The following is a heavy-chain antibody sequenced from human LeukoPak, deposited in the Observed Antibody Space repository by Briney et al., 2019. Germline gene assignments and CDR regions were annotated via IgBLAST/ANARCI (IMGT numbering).Heavy chain of an antibody. CDR3: VSHGSGIFYKTLSY. Sequence: GESLKISCKGSGPTFNTYWIGWIRQVPGRGLEWMGVIYPGDSETRYSPSFQGQVTISADKSTNTAYLQWGSLKASDTAMYYCVSHGSGIFYKTLSYWGQGTLVTVSS. D-gene: IGHD3-10*01. CDR1: GPTFNTYW. J-gene: IGHJ4*02. V-gene: IGHV5-51*01. CDR2: IYPGDSET.